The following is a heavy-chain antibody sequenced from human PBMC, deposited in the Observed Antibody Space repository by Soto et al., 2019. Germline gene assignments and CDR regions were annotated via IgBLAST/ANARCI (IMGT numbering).Heavy chain of an antibody. CDR2: IIPVFGRP. CDR1: VGTFSSFG. J-gene: IGHJ1*01. V-gene: IGHV1-69*13. D-gene: IGHD5-12*01. Sequence: SVKVSCKASVGTFSSFGISWVRQAPGQGLEWMGGIIPVFGRPNYAQRFRGRLTITADESTNTSYMELIDLTSEDTAVYYCAREASGYDFWGQGDQVTVSS. CDR3: AREASGYDF.